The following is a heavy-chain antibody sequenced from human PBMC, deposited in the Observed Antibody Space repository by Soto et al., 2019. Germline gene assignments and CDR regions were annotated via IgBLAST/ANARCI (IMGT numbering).Heavy chain of an antibody. Sequence: GGSLRLSCAASGFTFSNAWMTWVRQAPGKGLEWVGRIQSKSDGETTDHAAPVKGRFTISRDDSKNTLYLQMNSLKTEDTAVYYCTTEGAQQVALPYYYGMDVWGQGTTVTVSS. D-gene: IGHD5-12*01. CDR2: IQSKSDGETT. CDR1: GFTFSNAW. J-gene: IGHJ6*02. CDR3: TTEGAQQVALPYYYGMDV. V-gene: IGHV3-15*01.